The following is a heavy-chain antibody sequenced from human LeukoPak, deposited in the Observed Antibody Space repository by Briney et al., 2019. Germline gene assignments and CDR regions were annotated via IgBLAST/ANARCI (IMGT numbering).Heavy chain of an antibody. CDR2: ISTSSSFI. CDR1: GFPFTSYS. CDR3: ARDPYSGSYGDYYYYYMDV. V-gene: IGHV3-21*01. J-gene: IGHJ6*03. Sequence: GGSLRLSCAASGFPFTSYSINWVRQVPGKGLEWVSSISTSSSFIYYADSVKGRFTISRDNAKNSLYLQMNSLRAEDTAVYYCARDPYSGSYGDYYYYYMDVWGKGTTVTISS. D-gene: IGHD1-26*01.